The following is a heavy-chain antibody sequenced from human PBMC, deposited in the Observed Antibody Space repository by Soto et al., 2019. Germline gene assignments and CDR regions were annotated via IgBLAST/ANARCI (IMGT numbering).Heavy chain of an antibody. D-gene: IGHD1-26*01. J-gene: IGHJ5*02. CDR1: GDSVSSDRYF. CDR3: ARIVVGATVDL. Sequence: ETLSLTCSVSGDSVSSDRYFWTWIRQPPGKGLEWIAYISYTGDTNYNPSLKSRVTISVDTSRNQFSLTLTPVTAADTAVYFCARIVVGATVDLWGQGSLVTVSS. V-gene: IGHV4-61*01. CDR2: ISYTGDT.